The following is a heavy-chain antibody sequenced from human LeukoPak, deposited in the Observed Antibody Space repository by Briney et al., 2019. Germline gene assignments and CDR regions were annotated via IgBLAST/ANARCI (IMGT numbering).Heavy chain of an antibody. CDR3: ARRQWLISREMDWFDP. CDR2: IYHSGST. J-gene: IGHJ5*02. V-gene: IGHV4-38-2*01. D-gene: IGHD6-19*01. CDR1: GYSISSGYY. Sequence: PSETLSLTCAVSGYSISSGYYWGWIRQPPGKGLEWIGSIYHSGSTYYNPSLKSRVTISVDTSKNQFSLKLSSVTAAGTAVYYCARRQWLISREMDWFDPWGQGTLVTVSS.